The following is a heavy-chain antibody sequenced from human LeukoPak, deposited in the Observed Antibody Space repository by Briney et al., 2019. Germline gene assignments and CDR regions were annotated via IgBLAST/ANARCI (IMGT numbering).Heavy chain of an antibody. J-gene: IGHJ5*02. CDR2: IYHSGST. Sequence: SETLSLTCAVSGGSISSGGYSWSWIRQPPGKGLEWIGYIYHSGSTYYNPSLKSRVTISVDRSKNQFSLKLSSVTAADTAVYYCARDRRDCSSTSCYSWFDPWGQGTLVTVSS. CDR1: GGSISSGGYS. V-gene: IGHV4-30-2*01. CDR3: ARDRRDCSSTSCYSWFDP. D-gene: IGHD2-2*02.